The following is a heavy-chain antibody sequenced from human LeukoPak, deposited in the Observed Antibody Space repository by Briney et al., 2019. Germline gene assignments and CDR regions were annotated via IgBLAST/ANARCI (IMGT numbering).Heavy chain of an antibody. J-gene: IGHJ4*02. D-gene: IGHD7-27*01. CDR2: INPNSGGT. CDR3: ARGPHWDPHFDY. V-gene: IGHV1-2*02. CDR1: GYTFTGYY. Sequence: GASVKVSCKASGYTFTGYYMHWVRQAPGQGLGWMGWINPNSGGTNYAQKFQGRVTMTRDTSISTAYMDLSRLRSDDTAVYYCARGPHWDPHFDYWGQGTLVTVSS.